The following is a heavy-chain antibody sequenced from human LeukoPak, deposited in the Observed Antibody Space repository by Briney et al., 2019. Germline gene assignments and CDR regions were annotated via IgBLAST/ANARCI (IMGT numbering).Heavy chain of an antibody. D-gene: IGHD1-26*01. Sequence: SVKVSCKASGDTFSSYAISWVRQAPGQGLECMGGIIPIFGTANYAQTFQGRVTITTDESTSTAYMELSSLRSENTAVYYCAIRESSGSYNFDYWGEETPVTVSS. CDR3: AIRESSGSYNFDY. CDR1: GDTFSSYA. CDR2: IIPIFGTA. V-gene: IGHV1-69*05. J-gene: IGHJ4*02.